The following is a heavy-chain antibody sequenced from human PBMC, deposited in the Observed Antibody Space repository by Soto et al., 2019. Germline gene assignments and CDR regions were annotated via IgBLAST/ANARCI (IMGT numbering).Heavy chain of an antibody. J-gene: IGHJ4*02. CDR2: ISGSGGST. V-gene: IGHV3-23*01. CDR3: AKKYLVVAATPAPFDY. D-gene: IGHD2-15*01. Sequence: HPGGSLRLSCAASGFTFSSYAMSWVRQAPGKGLERVSAISGSGGSTYYADSVKGRFTISRDNSKNTLYLQMNSLRAEDTAVYYCAKKYLVVAATPAPFDYWGQGTLVTVSS. CDR1: GFTFSSYA.